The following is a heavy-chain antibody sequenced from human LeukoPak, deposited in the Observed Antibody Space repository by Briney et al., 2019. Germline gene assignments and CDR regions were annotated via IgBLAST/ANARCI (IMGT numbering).Heavy chain of an antibody. CDR2: VWYDGSNK. CDR1: GFTFSSYG. CDR3: ARGNHYLAVAGTAMVY. D-gene: IGHD6-19*01. J-gene: IGHJ4*02. V-gene: IGHV3-33*01. Sequence: GRSLRLSCAASGFTFSSYGMHWVRQAPGKGLEGVAVVWYDGSNKYYADSVKGRFTISRDNSKNTLYLQMNSLRAEDTAVYYCARGNHYLAVAGTAMVYWGQGTLVTVSS.